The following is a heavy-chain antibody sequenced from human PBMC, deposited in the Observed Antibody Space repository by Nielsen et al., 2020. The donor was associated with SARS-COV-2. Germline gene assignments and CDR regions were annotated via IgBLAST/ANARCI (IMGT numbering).Heavy chain of an antibody. CDR2: IDPYSGGT. D-gene: IGHD3-10*01. V-gene: IGHV1-2*06. J-gene: IGHJ6*02. CDR3: TRAFRRPPYDGMDV. Sequence: ASVKVSCKASGYIFIAYSINWVRQAPGQGLEWMGRIDPYSGGTNYAQKFQGRVTMTGDTSINIAYMELSRLRSDDTAVYYCTRAFRRPPYDGMDVWGQGTTVTVSS. CDR1: GYIFIAYS.